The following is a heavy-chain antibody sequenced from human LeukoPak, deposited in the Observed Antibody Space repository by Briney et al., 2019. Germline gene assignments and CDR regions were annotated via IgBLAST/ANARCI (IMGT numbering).Heavy chain of an antibody. Sequence: SVKVSCKASGGTFSSYAISRVRQAPGQGLEWMGRSIPILGIANYAQKFQGRVTITADKSTSTAYMELSSLRSEDTAVYYCARASRVTGGQASWFDPWGQGTLVTVSS. V-gene: IGHV1-69*04. CDR2: SIPILGIA. J-gene: IGHJ5*02. CDR1: GGTFSSYA. D-gene: IGHD4-23*01. CDR3: ARASRVTGGQASWFDP.